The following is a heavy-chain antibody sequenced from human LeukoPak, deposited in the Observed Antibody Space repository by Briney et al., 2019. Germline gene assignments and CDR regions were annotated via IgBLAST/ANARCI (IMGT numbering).Heavy chain of an antibody. CDR1: AFNFRNNW. J-gene: IGHJ4*02. V-gene: IGHV3-74*03. Sequence: PGGSLRLSCTGSAFNFRNNWMHWVRQVPGKGLEWVSCINDFGNFITYADSVKGRFTTSRDNAKNTLFLQMNGLRVEDTAIYYCTGVDYYWGQGIPVTVSS. CDR2: INDFGNFI. CDR3: TGVDYY.